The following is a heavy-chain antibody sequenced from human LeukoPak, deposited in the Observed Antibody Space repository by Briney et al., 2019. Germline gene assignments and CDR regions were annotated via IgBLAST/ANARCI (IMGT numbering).Heavy chain of an antibody. CDR3: ARVDTAMVTDFDY. Sequence: ASVKLSCKASGYTFTSYGISWGRQAPGQGLEGMGWISAYNGNTNYAQKLQGRVTMTTDTSTSTAYMELRSLRSDDTAVYYCARVDTAMVTDFDYWGQGTLVTVSS. J-gene: IGHJ4*02. D-gene: IGHD5-18*01. CDR2: ISAYNGNT. CDR1: GYTFTSYG. V-gene: IGHV1-18*04.